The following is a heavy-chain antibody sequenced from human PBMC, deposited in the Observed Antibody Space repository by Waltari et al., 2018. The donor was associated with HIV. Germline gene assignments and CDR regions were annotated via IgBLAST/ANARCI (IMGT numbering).Heavy chain of an antibody. Sequence: EVQLLESGGGLVQPGGSRRLSCAASGFAYVSFGITWVRQSPERGLEWVAAVSGSGAKSFYADSVKGRFTISRDNSKNTVFLQMNSLRAADTAIYYCAKAYYENTAYYYDFWGRGTRVTVSS. CDR2: VSGSGAKS. CDR3: AKAYYENTAYYYDF. V-gene: IGHV3-23*01. D-gene: IGHD3-22*01. CDR1: GFAYVSFG. J-gene: IGHJ4*02.